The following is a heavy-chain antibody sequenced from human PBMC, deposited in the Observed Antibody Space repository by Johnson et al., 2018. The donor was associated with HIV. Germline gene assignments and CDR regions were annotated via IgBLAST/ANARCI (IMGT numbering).Heavy chain of an antibody. CDR3: ARRGRRADDAFDI. CDR2: IWQHGNKK. CDR1: GFTFRYYG. J-gene: IGHJ3*02. V-gene: IGHV3-33*01. D-gene: IGHD3-16*01. Sequence: QLVESGGGVVQPGRSLRLSCAASGFTFRYYGMHWVRQTPGKGMQWVAAIWQHGNKKYYADAGKGVFTISRDNSKNTLYLQMNSLRAEDTAVYYCARRGRRADDAFDIWGQGTMVTVSS.